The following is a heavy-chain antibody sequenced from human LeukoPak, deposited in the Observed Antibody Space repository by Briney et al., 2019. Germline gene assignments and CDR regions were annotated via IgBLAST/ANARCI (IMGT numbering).Heavy chain of an antibody. CDR3: AKGPGIAVAGSFLNWFDP. D-gene: IGHD6-19*01. CDR2: IKQDGSEK. Sequence: GGSLRLSCAASEFTFNNYWMSWVRQAPGKGLEWVANIKQDGSEKYYVDSVKGRFTISRDNAKNSLYLQMNSLRAEDTAVYYCAKGPGIAVAGSFLNWFDPWGQGTLVTVSS. J-gene: IGHJ5*02. CDR1: EFTFNNYW. V-gene: IGHV3-7*03.